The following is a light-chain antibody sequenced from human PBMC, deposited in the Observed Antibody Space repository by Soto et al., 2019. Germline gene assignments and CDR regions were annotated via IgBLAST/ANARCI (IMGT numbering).Light chain of an antibody. V-gene: IGKV1-39*01. CDR2: ASS. CDR1: QSISSY. CDR3: EQSYNTPT. Sequence: DIQMTQSPSSLSASVGDRVTITCRASQSISSYLNWYQQKPGKAPKLLIYASSNLQSGVPSRFSGSGSGTDFTLTISSLQPEDFATYYCEQSYNTPTFGQGTKVDI. J-gene: IGKJ1*01.